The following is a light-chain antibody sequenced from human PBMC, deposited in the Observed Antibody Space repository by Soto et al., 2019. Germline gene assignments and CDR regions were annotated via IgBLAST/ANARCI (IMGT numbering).Light chain of an antibody. J-gene: IGKJ4*01. Sequence: DIQMTQSPSSLSASVGDRVTITCRASQSISSYLNWYQQKPGKAPKLLIYAASSLQSGVPSRFSGSGSGTEFTLTISSLQPEDFATYYCQQSYSHRALTFSGGTKVEIK. CDR3: QQSYSHRALT. CDR2: AAS. V-gene: IGKV1-39*01. CDR1: QSISSY.